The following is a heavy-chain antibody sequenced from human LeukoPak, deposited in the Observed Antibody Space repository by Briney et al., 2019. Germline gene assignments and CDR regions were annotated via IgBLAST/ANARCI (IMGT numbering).Heavy chain of an antibody. J-gene: IGHJ4*02. V-gene: IGHV4-34*01. CDR3: ARGPKYYDYVWGSYRYTPNYFDY. D-gene: IGHD3-16*02. CDR2: INHSGST. CDR1: GGSFSGYY. Sequence: PSETLCLTCAVYGGSFSGYYWSWIRQPPGKGLEWIGEINHSGSTNYNPSLKSRVTISVDTSKNQFSLKLSSVTAADTAVYYCARGPKYYDYVWGSYRYTPNYFDYWGQGTLVTVSS.